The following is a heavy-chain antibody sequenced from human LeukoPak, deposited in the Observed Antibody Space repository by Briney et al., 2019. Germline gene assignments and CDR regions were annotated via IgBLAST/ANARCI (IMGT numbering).Heavy chain of an antibody. CDR2: ISSSSSTI. D-gene: IGHD3-3*01. J-gene: IGHJ4*02. CDR1: GFTFSSYS. Sequence: PGGSLRLSCAASGFTFSSYSMNWVRQAPGKGLEWVSYISSSSSTIYHADSVKGRFTISRDNAKNSLYLQMNSLRAEDTAVYYCAKSITIFGVGGDYWGQGTLVTVSS. CDR3: AKSITIFGVGGDY. V-gene: IGHV3-48*04.